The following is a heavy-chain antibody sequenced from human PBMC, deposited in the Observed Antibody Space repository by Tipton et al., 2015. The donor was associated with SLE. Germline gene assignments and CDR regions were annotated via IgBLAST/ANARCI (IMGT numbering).Heavy chain of an antibody. V-gene: IGHV4-59*01. CDR1: GGSISSYY. CDR3: ASAQLGAWRFDS. Sequence: TLSLTCTVSGGSISSYYWNWFRQPPGKGLEWIGYIYDRGTTNYNPSLMNRVTISLDTSESQFSLKLTSVTAADTAVYYCASAQLGAWRFDSWGQGTLVTVSS. CDR2: IYDRGTT. D-gene: IGHD7-27*01. J-gene: IGHJ4*02.